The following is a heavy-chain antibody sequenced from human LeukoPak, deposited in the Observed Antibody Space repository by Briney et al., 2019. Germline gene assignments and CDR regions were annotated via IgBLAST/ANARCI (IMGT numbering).Heavy chain of an antibody. J-gene: IGHJ4*02. CDR1: GGSISSYY. Sequence: PSETLSLTCTVSGGSISSYYWSWIRQPPGKGLEWIGYIYYSGSTNYNPSLKSRVTISVDTSKNQFSLKLSSVTAADTAVYYCARGGGYSGYDLSYFDYWGQGTLVTVSS. D-gene: IGHD5-12*01. CDR3: ARGGGYSGYDLSYFDY. CDR2: IYYSGST. V-gene: IGHV4-59*12.